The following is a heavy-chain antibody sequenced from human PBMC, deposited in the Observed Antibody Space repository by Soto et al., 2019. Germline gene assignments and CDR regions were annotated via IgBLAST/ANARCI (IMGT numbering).Heavy chain of an antibody. V-gene: IGHV1-18*01. CDR3: VRSKGGYSYGTPFDY. CDR1: GYTFTSYG. D-gene: IGHD5-18*01. Sequence: GASVKVSCKASGYTFTSYGISWVRQAPGQGLEWMGWISAYNGNTNYAQKLQGRVTMTTDTSTSTAYMELNSLRPEDTALYYCVRSKGGYSYGTPFDYWGQGTLVTVSS. CDR2: ISAYNGNT. J-gene: IGHJ4*02.